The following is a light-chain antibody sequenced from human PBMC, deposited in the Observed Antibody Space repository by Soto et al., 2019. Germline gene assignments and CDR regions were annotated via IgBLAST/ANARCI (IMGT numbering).Light chain of an antibody. J-gene: IGKJ2*01. V-gene: IGKV3-15*01. Sequence: EIVMTQSPVTLSVSPRERATLSCRASQSVSSNLAWYQQKPGQAPRLLIYGASTRATGTPARFSGSGSGTEFNLTISSLQSEDFAVYYCQQYNNWPPMYTFGQGTKLEIK. CDR1: QSVSSN. CDR3: QQYNNWPPMYT. CDR2: GAS.